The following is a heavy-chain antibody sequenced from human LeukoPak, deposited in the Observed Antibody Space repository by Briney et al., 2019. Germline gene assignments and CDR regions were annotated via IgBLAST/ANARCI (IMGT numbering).Heavy chain of an antibody. CDR3: ARDSYSYGYGGFDY. V-gene: IGHV4-30-4*01. CDR1: GGSISSGDRY. J-gene: IGHJ4*02. Sequence: PSETLSLTCTVSGGSISSGDRYWSWIRQSPGKALDGIGYIYSTGNTYYNPSLKSRVIISVDTSKNQFSLELNSVTAADTAVYYCARDSYSYGYGGFDYWGQGILVTVSS. CDR2: IYSTGNT. D-gene: IGHD5-18*01.